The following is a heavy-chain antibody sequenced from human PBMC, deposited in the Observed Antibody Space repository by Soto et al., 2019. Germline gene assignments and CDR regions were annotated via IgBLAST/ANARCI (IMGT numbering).Heavy chain of an antibody. CDR2: MNPNSGNT. D-gene: IGHD5-18*01. J-gene: IGHJ6*03. V-gene: IGHV1-8*01. Sequence: ASVKVSCKASGYTVTSYDINWVRQATGQGLEWMGWMNPNSGNTGYAQKFQGRVTMTRNTSISTAYMELSSLRSEDTAVYYCARALDDTAKADYYYYYMDVWGKGTTVTVSS. CDR3: ARALDDTAKADYYYYYMDV. CDR1: GYTVTSYD.